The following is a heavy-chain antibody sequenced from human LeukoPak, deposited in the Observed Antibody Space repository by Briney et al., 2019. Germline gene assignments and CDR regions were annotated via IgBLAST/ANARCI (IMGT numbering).Heavy chain of an antibody. CDR1: GGTFNNSA. Sequence: SVKVSCKTCGGTFNNSAISWVRQAPGQGLEWLGGIMPLFGTAGYAQKFQGRVTITKDESTRTVYLELTSLTSDDTAVYYCARDVHGDYGSGWFDPWGQGTLVSVSS. J-gene: IGHJ5*02. CDR3: ARDVHGDYGSGWFDP. CDR2: IMPLFGTA. V-gene: IGHV1-69*05. D-gene: IGHD4-17*01.